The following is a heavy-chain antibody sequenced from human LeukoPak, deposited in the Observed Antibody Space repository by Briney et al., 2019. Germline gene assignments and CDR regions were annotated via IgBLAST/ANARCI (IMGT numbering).Heavy chain of an antibody. J-gene: IGHJ4*02. D-gene: IGHD6-13*01. CDR1: GFTFSDYY. CDR2: ISSSGSTI. CDR3: ARERASAAAGPIDY. Sequence: GGSLRLSCAASGFTFSDYYMSWIRQAPGKGLEWVSYISSSGSTIYYADSVKGRFTISRDSAKNLLYLQMNSLRAEDTAVYYCARERASAAAGPIDYWGQGTLVTVSS. V-gene: IGHV3-11*01.